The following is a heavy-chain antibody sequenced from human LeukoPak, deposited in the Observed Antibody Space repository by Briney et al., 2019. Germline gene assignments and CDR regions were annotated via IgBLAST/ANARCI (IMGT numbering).Heavy chain of an antibody. CDR2: ISSSGSTI. Sequence: GGSLRLSCAASGFAFSSYEMNWVRQAPGKGLEWVSYISSSGSTIYYADSVKGRFTISRDNAKNSLYLQMNSLRAEDTAVYYCARAEDDILTGYGDFDYWGQGTLVTVSS. V-gene: IGHV3-48*03. CDR3: ARAEDDILTGYGDFDY. D-gene: IGHD3-9*01. J-gene: IGHJ4*02. CDR1: GFAFSSYE.